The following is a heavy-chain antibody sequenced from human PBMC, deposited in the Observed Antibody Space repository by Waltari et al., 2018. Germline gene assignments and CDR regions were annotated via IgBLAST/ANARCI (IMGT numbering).Heavy chain of an antibody. D-gene: IGHD3-3*01. Sequence: EVQLVESGGGLVQPGGSLRVSCAAAGFTFSRYWMHWVRQAPGKGLVWVSRSKSYGSNTSYADSVKGRFTISRDNAKNTLYLQMNSRRAEDTAVYYCARQYYDFWSGSGGYFDYWGQGTLVTVSS. J-gene: IGHJ4*02. CDR2: SKSYGSNT. V-gene: IGHV3-74*01. CDR1: GFTFSRYW. CDR3: ARQYYDFWSGSGGYFDY.